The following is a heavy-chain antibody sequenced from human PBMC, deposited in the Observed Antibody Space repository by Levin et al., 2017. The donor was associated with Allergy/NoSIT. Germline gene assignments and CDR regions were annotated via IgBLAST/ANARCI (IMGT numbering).Heavy chain of an antibody. CDR1: GFTFSNYG. CDR2: ISYDGTNK. Sequence: GGSLRLSCAASGFTFSNYGMHWVRQAPGKGLEWVALISYDGTNKYSADSVKGRFTISRDNSKNTLYLRMNSLRADDTAVYYCAKVRSVSIAALLLDVWGQGTTVTVSS. J-gene: IGHJ6*02. D-gene: IGHD6-6*01. V-gene: IGHV3-30*18. CDR3: AKVRSVSIAALLLDV.